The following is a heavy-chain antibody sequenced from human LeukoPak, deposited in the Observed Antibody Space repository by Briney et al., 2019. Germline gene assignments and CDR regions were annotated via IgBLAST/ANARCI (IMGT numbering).Heavy chain of an antibody. CDR2: IYTSGST. CDR3: ASDYGD. V-gene: IGHV4-4*07. CDR1: GGFISSFY. Sequence: SETLSLTCTVSGGFISSFYRSWIRQPAGKGLEWIGRIYTSGSTNYNPSLKSRVTISVDKSKNQFSLKLSSVTAADTAVYYCASDYGDWGQGTLVTVSS. D-gene: IGHD4-17*01. J-gene: IGHJ4*02.